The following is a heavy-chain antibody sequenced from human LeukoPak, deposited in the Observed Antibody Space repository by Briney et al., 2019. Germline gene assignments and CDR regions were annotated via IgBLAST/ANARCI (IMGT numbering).Heavy chain of an antibody. J-gene: IGHJ4*02. D-gene: IGHD3-16*01. Sequence: ASVKVSCKASGYTFTRYGITWVRQAPGQGLEWMAWIGAFSANTNYAQKFQGRVTMTRDTSISTAYMELSRLRSDDTAVYYCARVRYRLAETYIDYWGQGTLVTVSS. V-gene: IGHV1-18*01. CDR2: IGAFSANT. CDR1: GYTFTRYG. CDR3: ARVRYRLAETYIDY.